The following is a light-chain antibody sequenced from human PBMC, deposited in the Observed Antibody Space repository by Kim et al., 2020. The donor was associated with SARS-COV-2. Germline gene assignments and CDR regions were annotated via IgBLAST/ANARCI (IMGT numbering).Light chain of an antibody. CDR1: KLGDKY. CDR2: QDT. V-gene: IGLV3-1*01. CDR3: QAWDSSTPV. Sequence: SVPPGQTASITCCGDKLGDKYACWFQQKPGQSPVLVIYQDTKRPSGIPERFSGSNSGNTATLTISGTQAMDEADYYCQAWDSSTPVFGGGTQLTVL. J-gene: IGLJ2*01.